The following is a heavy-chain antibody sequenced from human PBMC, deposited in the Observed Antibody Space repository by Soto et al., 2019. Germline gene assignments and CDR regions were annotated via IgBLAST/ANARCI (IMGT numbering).Heavy chain of an antibody. Sequence: TSETLSLTCTVSGGSISSYYWSWIRQPPGKGLEWIGYIYYSGSTNYNPSLKSRVTISVDTSKNQFSLKLSSVTAADTAVYYCARNPCGGSGGSCYSGGYYYYYNGMDVWGQGTTVTVSS. CDR1: GGSISSYY. D-gene: IGHD2-15*01. V-gene: IGHV4-59*01. J-gene: IGHJ6*02. CDR3: ARNPCGGSGGSCYSGGYYYYYNGMDV. CDR2: IYYSGST.